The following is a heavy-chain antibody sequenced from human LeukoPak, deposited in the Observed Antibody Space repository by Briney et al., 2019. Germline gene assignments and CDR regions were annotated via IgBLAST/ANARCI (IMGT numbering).Heavy chain of an antibody. CDR3: AKDVVGQQWPENC. V-gene: IGHV3-23*01. J-gene: IGHJ4*02. Sequence: QPGGSLRLSCAASGFTFSSYAMSWVRQAPGKGLEWVSAISGSGGSTYYADSVKGRFTISRDNSKNTLYLQMNSLRPEDTAVYYCAKDVVGQQWPENCWGQGTLVTVSS. CDR1: GFTFSSYA. CDR2: ISGSGGST. D-gene: IGHD6-19*01.